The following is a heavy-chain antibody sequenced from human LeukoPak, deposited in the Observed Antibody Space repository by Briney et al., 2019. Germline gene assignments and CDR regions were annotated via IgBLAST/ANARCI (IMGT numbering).Heavy chain of an antibody. CDR2: ISAYKGNT. Sequence: GASEKVSCKASGYTFTRYGISWVRQAPGQGLEWMGWISAYKGNTNYAQKLQGRVTMSTDTCTSTAYMELRSLRSDDTGVYYCARDDLETDYDFWSGTLFDYWGEGTLVTVSS. CDR3: ARDDLETDYDFWSGTLFDY. V-gene: IGHV1-18*01. J-gene: IGHJ4*02. CDR1: GYTFTRYG. D-gene: IGHD3-3*01.